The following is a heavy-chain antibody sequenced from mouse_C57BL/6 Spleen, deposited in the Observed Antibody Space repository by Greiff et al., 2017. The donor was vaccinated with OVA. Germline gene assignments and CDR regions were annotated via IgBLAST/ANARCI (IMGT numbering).Heavy chain of an antibody. CDR2: INPSTGGT. CDR3: AIFYYGKAWFAY. Sequence: VQLQQSGPELVKPGASVKISCKASGYSFTGYYMNWVKQSPEKSLEWIGEINPSTGGTTYNQKFKAKATLTVDKSSSTAYMQLKSLTSEDSAVDYCAIFYYGKAWFAYWGQGTLVTVSA. CDR1: GYSFTGYY. V-gene: IGHV1-42*01. J-gene: IGHJ3*01. D-gene: IGHD2-1*01.